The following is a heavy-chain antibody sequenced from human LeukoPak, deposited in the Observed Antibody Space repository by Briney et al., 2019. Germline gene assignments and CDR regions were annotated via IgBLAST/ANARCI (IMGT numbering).Heavy chain of an antibody. CDR3: ARETYDSSGYRIDY. Sequence: PSQTLSLTCTVSGGSISSGGYYWSWIRQHPGKGLEWIGYIYYSGGTYYNPSLKSRVTISVDTSKNQFSLKLSSVTAADTAVYYCARETYDSSGYRIDYWGQGTLVTVSS. D-gene: IGHD3-22*01. CDR2: IYYSGGT. CDR1: GGSISSGGYY. V-gene: IGHV4-31*03. J-gene: IGHJ4*02.